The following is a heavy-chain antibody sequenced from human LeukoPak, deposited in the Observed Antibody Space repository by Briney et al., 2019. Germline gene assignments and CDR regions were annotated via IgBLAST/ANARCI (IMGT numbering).Heavy chain of an antibody. CDR3: ARGPTSLFDY. CDR2: IYTSGST. Sequence: SETLSLTCTVSGGSISGYYWNWIRQPAGKGLEWIGRIYTSGSTHDNPSLKSRVTMSVDTSKNQVSLKVSSVTAADTAVYYCARGPTSLFDYWGQGTLVTVSS. V-gene: IGHV4-4*07. J-gene: IGHJ4*02. CDR1: GGSISGYY. D-gene: IGHD4-11*01.